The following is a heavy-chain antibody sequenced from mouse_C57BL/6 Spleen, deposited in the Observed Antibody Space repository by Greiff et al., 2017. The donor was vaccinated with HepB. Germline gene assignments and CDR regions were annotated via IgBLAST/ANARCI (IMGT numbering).Heavy chain of an antibody. J-gene: IGHJ2*01. CDR1: GYTFTSYW. V-gene: IGHV1-69*01. CDR3: AREGGLRHFDY. CDR2: IDPSDSYT. D-gene: IGHD2-4*01. Sequence: QVQLQQPGAELVMPGASVKLSCKASGYTFTSYWMHWVKQRPGQGLEWIGEIDPSDSYTNYNQKFKGKSTLTVDKSSSTAYMQLSSLTSEDSAVYYCAREGGLRHFDYWGQSTTLTVSS.